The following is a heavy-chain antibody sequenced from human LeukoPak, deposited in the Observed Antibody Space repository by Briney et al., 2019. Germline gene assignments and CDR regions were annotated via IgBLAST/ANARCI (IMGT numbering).Heavy chain of an antibody. J-gene: IGHJ4*02. CDR2: IYPADSDS. Sequence: GESLKISCKTSGYSFTSQRIAWVRQIPGKGLEWMGIIYPADSDSRYSPSFRGQVTISADKSTSTAYLQWSRLEASDTAMYYCARRRSPARFDYWGQGTPVTVSS. V-gene: IGHV5-51*01. CDR3: ARRRSPARFDY. CDR1: GYSFTSQR.